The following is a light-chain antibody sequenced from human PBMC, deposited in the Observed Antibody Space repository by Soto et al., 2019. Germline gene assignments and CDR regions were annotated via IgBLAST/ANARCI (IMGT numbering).Light chain of an antibody. CDR2: GNN. V-gene: IGLV1-40*01. Sequence: QSVLTQPPSVSGAPGQRVTISCTGSSSNIGAGYDVHWYQHLPGTAPKLLVHGNNDRPSGVPDRFSASKSDTSASLAITGLHVLVEADYYSQSFDSRLSGCVFGGGTKLTVL. J-gene: IGLJ2*01. CDR1: SSNIGAGYD. CDR3: QSFDSRLSGCV.